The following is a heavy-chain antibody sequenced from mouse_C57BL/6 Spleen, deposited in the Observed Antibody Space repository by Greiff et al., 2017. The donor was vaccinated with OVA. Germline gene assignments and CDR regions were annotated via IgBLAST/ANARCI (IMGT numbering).Heavy chain of an antibody. CDR3: ARKGLLKDY. CDR2: IDPSDSYT. D-gene: IGHD1-3*01. Sequence: VQLQQPGAELVKPGASVKLSCKASGYTFTSYWMQWVKQRPGQGLEWIGEIDPSDSYTNYNQKFKGKATLTVDTSSSTAYMQLSSLTSEDSAVYYCARKGLLKDYWGQGTTLTVSS. CDR1: GYTFTSYW. V-gene: IGHV1-50*01. J-gene: IGHJ2*01.